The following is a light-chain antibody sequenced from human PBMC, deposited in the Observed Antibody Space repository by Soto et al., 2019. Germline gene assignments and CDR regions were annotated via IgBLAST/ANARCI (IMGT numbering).Light chain of an antibody. Sequence: QSVPNQPASVSGAPGQSITISRTGTSSDVGGYNYVSWYQHHPGKAPKLIIYDVTSRPSGVSIRFSGSKSDNTASLTISGLQPEDEADYHCSSYTTSNTRQIVFGTGTKVTVL. J-gene: IGLJ1*01. CDR1: SSDVGGYNY. CDR3: SSYTTSNTRQIV. CDR2: DVT. V-gene: IGLV2-14*03.